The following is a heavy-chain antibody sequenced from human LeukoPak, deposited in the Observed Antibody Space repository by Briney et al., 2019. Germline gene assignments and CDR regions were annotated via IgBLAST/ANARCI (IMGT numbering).Heavy chain of an antibody. CDR3: ARSGDILTGYAFDI. D-gene: IGHD3-9*01. CDR2: IYYSGST. J-gene: IGHJ3*02. Sequence: PSETLSLTCTVSGGSISSYYWSWIRQPPGKGLEWIGYIYYSGSTNYNPSLKSRDTISVDTSKNQFSLKLSSVTAADTAVYYCARSGDILTGYAFDIWGQGTMVTVSS. V-gene: IGHV4-59*01. CDR1: GGSISSYY.